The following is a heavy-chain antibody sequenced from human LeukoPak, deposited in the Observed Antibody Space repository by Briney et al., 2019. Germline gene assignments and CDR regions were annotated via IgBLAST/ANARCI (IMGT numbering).Heavy chain of an antibody. CDR1: GGSFSGYY. V-gene: IGHV4-34*01. Sequence: PSETLSLTCAVYGGSFSGYYWSWIRQPPGKGLEWIGSIYYSGSTYYNPSLKSRVTISVDTSKNQFSLKVSSVTAADTAVFYCASHNSSWYHTDYWGQGILVTVSS. D-gene: IGHD6-13*01. CDR2: IYYSGST. CDR3: ASHNSSWYHTDY. J-gene: IGHJ4*02.